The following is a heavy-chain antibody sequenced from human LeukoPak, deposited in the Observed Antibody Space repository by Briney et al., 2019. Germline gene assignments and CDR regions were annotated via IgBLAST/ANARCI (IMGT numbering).Heavy chain of an antibody. V-gene: IGHV4-4*07. J-gene: IGHJ6*02. Sequence: SETLSLTCTVSGGSINSYFWSWIRQPAGKGLEWIGRIYTSGSTNYNPSLKSRVTMSVDTSKNQFSLKLSSVTAADTAVYYCARDEEGGYYYYGMDVWGQGTTVTVSS. CDR3: ARDEEGGYYYYGMDV. CDR1: GGSINSYF. CDR2: IYTSGST.